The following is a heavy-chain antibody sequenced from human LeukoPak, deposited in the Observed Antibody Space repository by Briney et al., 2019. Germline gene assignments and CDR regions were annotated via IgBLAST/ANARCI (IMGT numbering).Heavy chain of an antibody. CDR1: GFTFSSYS. CDR2: ISSSSSTI. V-gene: IGHV3-48*04. CDR3: ARDRHGSGSYYIDDDY. J-gene: IGHJ4*02. Sequence: GGSLRRSCSASGFTFSSYSMIWVRQAPGKGLEGVSYISSSSSTIYYADSVKGRFTISRDNAKNSLYLQMNSLRAEDTAVYYCARDRHGSGSYYIDDDYWGQGTLVTVSS. D-gene: IGHD1-26*01.